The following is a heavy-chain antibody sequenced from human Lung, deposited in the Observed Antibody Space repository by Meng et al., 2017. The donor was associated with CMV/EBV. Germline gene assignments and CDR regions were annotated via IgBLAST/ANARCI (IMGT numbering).Heavy chain of an antibody. D-gene: IGHD3-16*01. J-gene: IGHJ3*01. CDR1: GYTFSGHY. Sequence: ASXXVSXKASGYTFSGHYIHWVRQAPGQGLEWMGWINPDSGGTRYSQKFRYRVTMTRDTSINTAYMELSRLRSDDTAVYYCSRGVPFFRDAFDLWGQGTMVTVSS. CDR2: INPDSGGT. V-gene: IGHV1-2*02. CDR3: SRGVPFFRDAFDL.